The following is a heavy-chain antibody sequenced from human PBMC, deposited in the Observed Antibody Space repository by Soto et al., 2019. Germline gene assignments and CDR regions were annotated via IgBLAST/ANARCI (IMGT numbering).Heavy chain of an antibody. D-gene: IGHD3-22*01. Sequence: SVKVSCKASGGTFGSDAITWVRQAPGQGLEWVGRIIPIFGTTNYAQNLQGRVTISADKSTLTSYMELHSLTSEDTALYYCARDRTDSGYYTNWLDPWGQGTQVTVSS. CDR1: GGTFGSDA. CDR3: ARDRTDSGYYTNWLDP. CDR2: IIPIFGTT. V-gene: IGHV1-69*06. J-gene: IGHJ5*02.